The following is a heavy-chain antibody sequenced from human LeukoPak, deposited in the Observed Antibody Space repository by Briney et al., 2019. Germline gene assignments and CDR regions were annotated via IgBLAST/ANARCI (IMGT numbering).Heavy chain of an antibody. J-gene: IGHJ4*02. D-gene: IGHD6-13*01. CDR1: GFTFSRYW. V-gene: IGHV3-23*01. Sequence: GGSLRLSCVGSGFTFSRYWLNWVRQAPGKGLEWVSAISGSGDSTYYGDSVKGRFTISRDNSKNTLYLQMNSLRAEDTAVYYCAKTRPLDSSSWSHGDYWGQGTLVTVSS. CDR2: ISGSGDST. CDR3: AKTRPLDSSSWSHGDY.